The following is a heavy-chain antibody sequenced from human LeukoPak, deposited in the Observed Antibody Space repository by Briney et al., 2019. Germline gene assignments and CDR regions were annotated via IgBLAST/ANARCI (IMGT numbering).Heavy chain of an antibody. V-gene: IGHV4-61*02. CDR3: ARGDGPYDILTGYSYWYFDL. D-gene: IGHD3-9*01. Sequence: KTSETLSLTCTVSGGSISSGSYYWSWIRQPAGKGLEWIGRIYTSGSTNYNPSLKSRVTISVDTSKNQFSLKLSSVTAADTAVYYCARGDGPYDILTGYSYWYFDLWGRGTLVTVSS. J-gene: IGHJ2*01. CDR2: IYTSGST. CDR1: GGSISSGSYY.